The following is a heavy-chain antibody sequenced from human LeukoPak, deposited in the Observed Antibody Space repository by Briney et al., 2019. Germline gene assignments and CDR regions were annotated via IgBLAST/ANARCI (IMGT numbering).Heavy chain of an antibody. CDR3: ARYLYSSSYFDY. CDR1: GVSISSSSYY. CDR2: IYYSGST. J-gene: IGHJ4*02. V-gene: IGHV4-39*01. D-gene: IGHD6-6*01. Sequence: SETLSLTCTVSGVSISSSSYYWGWIRQPPGKGLEWIGSIYYSGSTYYNPSLKSRVTISVDTSKNQFSLTLSSVTAADTAVYYCARYLYSSSYFDYWGQGTLVTVSS.